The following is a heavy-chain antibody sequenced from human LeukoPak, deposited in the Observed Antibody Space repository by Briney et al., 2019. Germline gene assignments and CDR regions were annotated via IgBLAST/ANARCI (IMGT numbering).Heavy chain of an antibody. CDR1: GFTFSSYA. Sequence: PGGSLRLSCAASGFTFSSYAMSWVRQAPGKGLEWVSAISGSGGSTYYADSVKGRFTISRDNSKNTLYLQMNSLRAEDTAVYYCAKSSDYYDSSGYYHDAFDIWGQGTMVTVSS. V-gene: IGHV3-23*01. J-gene: IGHJ3*02. CDR3: AKSSDYYDSSGYYHDAFDI. CDR2: ISGSGGST. D-gene: IGHD3-22*01.